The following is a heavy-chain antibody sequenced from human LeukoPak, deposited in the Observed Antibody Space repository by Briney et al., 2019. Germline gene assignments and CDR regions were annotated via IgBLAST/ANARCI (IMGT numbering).Heavy chain of an antibody. D-gene: IGHD1-26*01. CDR3: ARGHYRGTYPLHWFDP. Sequence: PSETLSLTCTVSGGSISPYYWTRIRQPPGKGLEYIGYIYYSGSTNYNPSLKSRVTISVDTSKNQFSLKLSSVTAADTAVYYCARGHYRGTYPLHWFDPWGQGTLVTVSS. V-gene: IGHV4-59*01. CDR2: IYYSGST. J-gene: IGHJ5*02. CDR1: GGSISPYY.